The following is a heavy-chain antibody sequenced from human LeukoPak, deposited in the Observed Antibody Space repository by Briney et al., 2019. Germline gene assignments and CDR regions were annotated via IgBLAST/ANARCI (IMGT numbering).Heavy chain of an antibody. J-gene: IGHJ3*02. Sequence: GGSLRLSCAASGFTFSTYSMNWVRQAPGKGLEWVSYIDSSSSIIYYADSVKGRFTISRDNAKNSLYLQMNSLRAEDTAVYYCARWFGALGAFDIWGQGTMVTVSS. CDR2: IDSSSSII. D-gene: IGHD3-10*01. CDR1: GFTFSTYS. CDR3: ARWFGALGAFDI. V-gene: IGHV3-48*04.